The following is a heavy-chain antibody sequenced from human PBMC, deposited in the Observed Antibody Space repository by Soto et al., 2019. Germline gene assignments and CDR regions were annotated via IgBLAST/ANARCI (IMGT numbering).Heavy chain of an antibody. Sequence: LRLSCAASGFTFSSYWMHWVRQAPGKGLVWVSRINSDGSSTSYADSVKGRFTISRDNAKNTLYLQMNSLRAEDTAVYYCAREVVQDYYYGMDVWGQGTTVTVSS. D-gene: IGHD2-2*01. CDR2: INSDGSST. J-gene: IGHJ6*02. V-gene: IGHV3-74*01. CDR3: AREVVQDYYYGMDV. CDR1: GFTFSSYW.